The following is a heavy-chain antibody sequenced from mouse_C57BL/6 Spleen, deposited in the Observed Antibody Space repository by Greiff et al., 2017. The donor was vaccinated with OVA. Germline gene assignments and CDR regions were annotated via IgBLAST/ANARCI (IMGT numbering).Heavy chain of an antibody. CDR3: ARANYYGSSYRAMDY. V-gene: IGHV2-9-1*01. CDR1: GFSLTSYA. D-gene: IGHD1-1*01. Sequence: VKLMESGPGLVAPSQSLSITCTVSGFSLTSYAISWVRQPPGKGLEWLGVIWTGGGTNYNSALKSRLSISKDNSKSQVFLKMNSLQTDDTARYYCARANYYGSSYRAMDYWGQGTSVTVSS. J-gene: IGHJ4*01. CDR2: IWTGGGT.